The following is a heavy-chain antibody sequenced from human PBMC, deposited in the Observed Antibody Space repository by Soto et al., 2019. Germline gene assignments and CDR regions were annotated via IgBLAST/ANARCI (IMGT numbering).Heavy chain of an antibody. CDR1: GYTFTGYY. CDR3: ARDGMWVGATTYYFDY. D-gene: IGHD1-26*01. Sequence: ASVKVSCKASGYTFTGYYMHWVRQAPGQGLEWMGWINPNSGGTNYAQKFQGWVTMTRDTSISTAYMELSTLRSDDTAVYYCARDGMWVGATTYYFDYWGQGTLVTVSS. V-gene: IGHV1-2*04. CDR2: INPNSGGT. J-gene: IGHJ4*02.